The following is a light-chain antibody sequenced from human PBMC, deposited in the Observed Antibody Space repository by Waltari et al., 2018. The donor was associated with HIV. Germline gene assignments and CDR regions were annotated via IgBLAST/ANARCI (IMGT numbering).Light chain of an antibody. CDR3: QQYQTSSPT. CDR1: QSVGSW. CDR2: TAS. Sequence: DIQMTQSPSTLSASVGDRVRITCRASQSVGSWLAWYQQKPGKAPNLLIYTASTLKTGVPSRFSGRGSGTDFTLTISSLQPDDFATYYCQQYQTSSPTFGRGTKVEIK. J-gene: IGKJ1*01. V-gene: IGKV1-5*03.